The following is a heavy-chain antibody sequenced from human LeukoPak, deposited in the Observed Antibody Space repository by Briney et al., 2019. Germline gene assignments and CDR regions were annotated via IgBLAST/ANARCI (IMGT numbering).Heavy chain of an antibody. CDR3: ARGDYYGSPKVVAA. CDR1: GYTFTDYY. Sequence: ASVKVSCKASGYTFTDYYINWVRQAPGQGLEWMGWINPNSGDTNYAQKFQDRVTMTRDTSFSTAYIELNLLRSDDTAVYYCARGDYYGSPKVVAAWGQGTLVTVSS. V-gene: IGHV1-2*02. CDR2: INPNSGDT. D-gene: IGHD3-10*01. J-gene: IGHJ5*02.